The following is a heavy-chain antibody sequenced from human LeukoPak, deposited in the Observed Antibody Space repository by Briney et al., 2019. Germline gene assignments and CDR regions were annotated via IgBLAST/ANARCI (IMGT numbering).Heavy chain of an antibody. J-gene: IGHJ4*02. CDR1: GFTFSSYS. D-gene: IGHD3-22*01. Sequence: GGSLRLSCAASGFTFSSYSMNWVRQAPGKGLEWVSSISSSSSYTYYADSVKGRFTISRDNAKNSLYLQMNSLRAEDTAVYYCAREGAHYYDSSGYTVYWGQGTLVTVSS. CDR2: ISSSSSYT. CDR3: AREGAHYYDSSGYTVY. V-gene: IGHV3-21*01.